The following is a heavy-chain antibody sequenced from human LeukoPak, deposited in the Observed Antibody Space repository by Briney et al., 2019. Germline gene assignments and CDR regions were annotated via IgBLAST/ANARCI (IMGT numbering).Heavy chain of an antibody. J-gene: IGHJ4*02. D-gene: IGHD5-24*01. Sequence: QPGGSLRLSCGASGFTFSSYAMSWVRQAPGKGLEWVSVISGGGGDTFHADSVKGRFTISRDNSKNTLYLQMNSLRAEDTAVYYCAKDGRATITFDYWGQGTLVTVSS. CDR3: AKDGRATITFDY. CDR2: ISGGGGDT. V-gene: IGHV3-23*01. CDR1: GFTFSSYA.